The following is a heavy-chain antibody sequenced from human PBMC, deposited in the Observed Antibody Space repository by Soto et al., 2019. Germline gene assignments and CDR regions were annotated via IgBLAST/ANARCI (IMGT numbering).Heavy chain of an antibody. CDR2: INPNSGIA. J-gene: IGHJ4*02. V-gene: IGHV1-2*02. CDR3: ARAAPPEFYFDY. Sequence: GASVKVSCKASGYTFTGYYMHWVRQAPGQGLEWMGRINPNSGIANYAQKFQGRVTITTDTSMSTAYMELSSLRSEDTAVYYCARAAPPEFYFDYWGQGTLVTVSS. D-gene: IGHD2-15*01. CDR1: GYTFTGYY.